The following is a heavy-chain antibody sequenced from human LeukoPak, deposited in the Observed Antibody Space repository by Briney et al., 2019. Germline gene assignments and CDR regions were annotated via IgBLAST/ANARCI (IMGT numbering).Heavy chain of an antibody. CDR1: GFSLSTRGVG. D-gene: IGHD4-17*01. J-gene: IGHJ5*02. Sequence: SGPRLAKPTQTLTLSCTFSGFSLSTRGVGVDWIRQPPGKALECLALISWDDDKRYSPSLKSRLPITKDTSKNKVVLTMTNMDPVDTATYYCAHRQDYGDYLNWFDPWGQGTLVTVSS. V-gene: IGHV2-5*02. CDR3: AHRQDYGDYLNWFDP. CDR2: ISWDDDK.